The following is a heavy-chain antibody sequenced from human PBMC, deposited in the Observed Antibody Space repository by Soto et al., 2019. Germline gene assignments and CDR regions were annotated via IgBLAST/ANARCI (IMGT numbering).Heavy chain of an antibody. Sequence: ASVKVSCKASGYTFTSYGISWVRQAPGQGLEWMGWISAYNGNTNYAQKLQGRVTMTTDTSTSTAYMELRSLRSDDTAVYYCARECGGDFYSDSYYSYGMDVWGQGTTVTGS. CDR3: ARECGGDFYSDSYYSYGMDV. V-gene: IGHV1-18*04. CDR2: ISAYNGNT. D-gene: IGHD2-21*02. CDR1: GYTFTSYG. J-gene: IGHJ6*02.